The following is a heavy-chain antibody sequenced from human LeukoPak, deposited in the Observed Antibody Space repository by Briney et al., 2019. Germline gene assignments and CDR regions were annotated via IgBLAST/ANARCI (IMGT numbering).Heavy chain of an antibody. D-gene: IGHD3/OR15-3a*01. CDR3: ARGTYYYGMDV. V-gene: IGHV4-59*01. CDR2: IYYSGST. CDR1: GGSISSYY. Sequence: SETLSLTCTVSGGSISSYYWSWIRQPPGKGLEWIGYIYYSGSTNYNPSLKSRVTISVDTSKNQFSLKLSSVTAAGTAVYYCARGTYYYGMDVWGQGTTVTVSS. J-gene: IGHJ6*02.